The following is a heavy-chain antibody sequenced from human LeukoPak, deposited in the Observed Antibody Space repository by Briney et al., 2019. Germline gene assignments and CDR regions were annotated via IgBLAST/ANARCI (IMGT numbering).Heavy chain of an antibody. J-gene: IGHJ4*02. Sequence: GGSLRLTCAASGFTFSSYAMHWVRQAPGKGLEWVAVISYDGSNKYYADSVKGRFTISRDNSKNTLYLQMNSPRAEDTAVYYCARDLGVAAASYWGQGTLVTVSS. CDR3: ARDLGVAAASY. V-gene: IGHV3-30*04. CDR1: GFTFSSYA. CDR2: ISYDGSNK. D-gene: IGHD6-13*01.